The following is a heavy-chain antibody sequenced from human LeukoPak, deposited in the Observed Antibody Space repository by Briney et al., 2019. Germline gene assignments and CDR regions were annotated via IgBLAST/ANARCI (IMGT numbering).Heavy chain of an antibody. CDR3: AREIHILTGYGCAFDI. J-gene: IGHJ3*02. D-gene: IGHD3-9*01. CDR2: ISSSSSYI. Sequence: PGGSLRLSCAASGFTFSSYAMSWVRQAPGKGLEWVSSISSSSSYIYYADSVKGRFTISRDSAKNSLYLQMNSLRAEDTAVYYCAREIHILTGYGCAFDIWGQGTMVTVSS. V-gene: IGHV3-21*01. CDR1: GFTFSSYA.